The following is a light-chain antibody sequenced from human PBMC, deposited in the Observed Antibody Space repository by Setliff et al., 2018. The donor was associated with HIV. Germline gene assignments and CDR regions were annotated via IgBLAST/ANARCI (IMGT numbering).Light chain of an antibody. CDR2: DVY. Sequence: QSALTQPRSVSGSPGQSVTFSCTGSSSDVGAYNFVSWYQQHPGKAPKLIIYDVYKRPSGVPDRFSGSKSGDTASLTISGLQSEDEADYYCCSYAGTYTYIFGTGTKVT. CDR3: CSYAGTYTYI. V-gene: IGLV2-11*01. CDR1: SSDVGAYNF. J-gene: IGLJ1*01.